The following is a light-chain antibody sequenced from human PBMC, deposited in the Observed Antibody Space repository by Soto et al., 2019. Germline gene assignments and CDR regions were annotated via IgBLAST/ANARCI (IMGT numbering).Light chain of an antibody. CDR3: QQYFEWPPMT. J-gene: IGKJ1*01. Sequence: VMTQSPATLSVSPGERATLSCWASETVATNLAWYQQKPGQAPRLLISGASTRAAGISDRFRGSGSGTEFTLTISSLRSEDSAIYYCQQYFEWPPMTFXQGTKV. CDR2: GAS. V-gene: IGKV3-15*01. CDR1: ETVATN.